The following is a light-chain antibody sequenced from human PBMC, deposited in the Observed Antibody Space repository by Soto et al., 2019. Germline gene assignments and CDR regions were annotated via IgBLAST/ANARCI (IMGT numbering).Light chain of an antibody. V-gene: IGKV1-27*01. CDR1: QGINSY. CDR3: PKYESPPLT. CDR2: AAS. J-gene: IGKJ4*01. Sequence: DIQMTKYQSSLSASVGDRVTITCRASQGINSYLAWYQQKPGKVPKLLIHAASTLQSGVPSRFSGSGSGTDFTLTIRSLQPEDVATYYCPKYESPPLTFGGRTKADI.